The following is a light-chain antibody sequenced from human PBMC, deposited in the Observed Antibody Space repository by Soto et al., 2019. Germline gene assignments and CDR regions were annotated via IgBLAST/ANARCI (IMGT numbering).Light chain of an antibody. CDR1: QSVANAY. V-gene: IGKV3-20*01. Sequence: EIVLTQSPGTLSLSPRERATLSCRASQSVANAYLAWYQHKVGQSPRLLIYGASNRAPGIPDRFSGSGSGTDVTLTISRREPEDFAVYYCQQYAASPRTFGQGTQVEVK. CDR2: GAS. CDR3: QQYAASPRT. J-gene: IGKJ1*01.